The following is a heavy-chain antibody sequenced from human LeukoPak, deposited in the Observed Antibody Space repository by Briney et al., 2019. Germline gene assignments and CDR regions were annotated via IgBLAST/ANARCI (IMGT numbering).Heavy chain of an antibody. Sequence: SQTLSLTCAVYGGSFSGYYWSWIRQPPGKGLEWIGEINHSGSTNYNPSLKSRVTISVDTSKNQFSLKLSSVTAADTAVYYCARGSITIFGVVPPRSLDYWGQGTLVTVSS. CDR1: GGSFSGYY. CDR2: INHSGST. V-gene: IGHV4-34*01. J-gene: IGHJ4*02. CDR3: ARGSITIFGVVPPRSLDY. D-gene: IGHD3-3*01.